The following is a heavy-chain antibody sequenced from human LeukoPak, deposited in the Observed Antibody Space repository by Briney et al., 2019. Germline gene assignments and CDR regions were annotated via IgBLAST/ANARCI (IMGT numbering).Heavy chain of an antibody. CDR1: GGSISSGGYY. J-gene: IGHJ4*02. Sequence: SETLSLTCTVSGGSISSGGYYWSWIRQHPGKGLEWIGYIHNSGSTYYNPSLKSPVSISIDTSKRHFSLRLSSVTAADTAVYYCARGEYYGSGSYYPGDYWGQGTLVTASS. V-gene: IGHV4-31*01. CDR2: IHNSGST. CDR3: ARGEYYGSGSYYPGDY. D-gene: IGHD3-10*01.